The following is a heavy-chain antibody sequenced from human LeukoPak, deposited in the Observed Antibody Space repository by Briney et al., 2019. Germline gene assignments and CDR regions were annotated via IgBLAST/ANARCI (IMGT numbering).Heavy chain of an antibody. V-gene: IGHV3-48*04. J-gene: IGHJ3*02. CDR1: GFTFSSYS. D-gene: IGHD2-21*02. CDR2: ISSSSSTI. Sequence: GGSLRLSCAASGFTFSSYSMNWVRQAPGKGLEWVSYISSSSSTIYYADSVKGRFTISGDNAKNSLYLQMNSLRAEDTAVYYCARGCGGDCYSDAFDIWGQGTMVTVSS. CDR3: ARGCGGDCYSDAFDI.